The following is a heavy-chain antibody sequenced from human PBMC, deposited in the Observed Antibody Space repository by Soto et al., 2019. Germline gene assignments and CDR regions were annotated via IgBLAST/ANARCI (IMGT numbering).Heavy chain of an antibody. CDR1: GFTFSSYS. CDR3: ASWGDYGGNSGLRSYYYGMDV. CDR2: ISSSSSYI. Sequence: EVQLVESGGGLVKPGGSLRLSCAASGFTFSSYSMNWVRQAPGKGLEWVSSISSSSSYIYYADSVKGRFTISRDNAKNSLYLQMNSLRAEDTAVYYCASWGDYGGNSGLRSYYYGMDVWGQGTTVTVSS. J-gene: IGHJ6*02. V-gene: IGHV3-21*01. D-gene: IGHD4-17*01.